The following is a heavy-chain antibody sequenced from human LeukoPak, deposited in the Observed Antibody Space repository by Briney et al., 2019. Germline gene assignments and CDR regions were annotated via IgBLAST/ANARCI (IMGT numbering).Heavy chain of an antibody. D-gene: IGHD5-12*01. J-gene: IGHJ4*02. Sequence: GRSLRLSYAASGFTFSSYGMHWVRQAPGKGLEWVAVISYDGSNKYYADSVKGRFTISRDNSKNTLYLQMNSLRAEDTAVYYCAKARVATTPFDYWGQGTLVTVSS. V-gene: IGHV3-30*18. CDR1: GFTFSSYG. CDR3: AKARVATTPFDY. CDR2: ISYDGSNK.